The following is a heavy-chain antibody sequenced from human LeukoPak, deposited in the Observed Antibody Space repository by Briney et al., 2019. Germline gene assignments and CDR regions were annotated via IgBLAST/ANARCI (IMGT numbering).Heavy chain of an antibody. D-gene: IGHD3-9*01. CDR1: GYTFTSYD. CDR2: MNPNSGNT. Sequence: ASVKVSCKASGYTFTSYDINWVRQATGQGLEWMGWMNPNSGNTGYAQKFQGRVTITRNTSISTAYMELSSLRSEDTAVYYCARETVLRYFDWLLPLGGFDYWGQGTLVTVSS. CDR3: ARETVLRYFDWLLPLGGFDY. J-gene: IGHJ4*02. V-gene: IGHV1-8*03.